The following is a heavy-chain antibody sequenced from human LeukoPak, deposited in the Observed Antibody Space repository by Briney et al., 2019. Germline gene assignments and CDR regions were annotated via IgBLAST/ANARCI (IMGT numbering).Heavy chain of an antibody. CDR1: GFTFSNYG. J-gene: IGHJ1*01. Sequence: GGSLRLSCAASGFTFSNYGMHWVRQAPGKGLEWVAVISYDGGEQHYGDSVKGRFSTSRDDSKSTIYLQMNSLTVEDTALYYCAKPRTFYDILTVSFQQWGQGTWVTVSS. CDR3: AKPRTFYDILTVSFQQ. V-gene: IGHV3-30*18. CDR2: ISYDGGEQ. D-gene: IGHD3-9*01.